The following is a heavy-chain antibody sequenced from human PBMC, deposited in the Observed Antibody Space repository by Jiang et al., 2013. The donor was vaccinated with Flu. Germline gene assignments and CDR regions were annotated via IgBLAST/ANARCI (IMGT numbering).Heavy chain of an antibody. D-gene: IGHD2-2*01. CDR3: ARHNGASDQQRSLPGNNWFDP. Sequence: GAEVKKPGESLRISCKASGYNFHNSWISWVRQVSGKGLEWLGRIDPSDSWSSYSPASHGRVNISVDMSTSTVYLQWRSLKASDTAMYYCARHNGASDQQRSLPGNNWFDPWGQGTLVTVSS. J-gene: IGHJ5*02. CDR1: GYNFHNSW. V-gene: IGHV5-10-1*01. CDR2: IDPSDSWS.